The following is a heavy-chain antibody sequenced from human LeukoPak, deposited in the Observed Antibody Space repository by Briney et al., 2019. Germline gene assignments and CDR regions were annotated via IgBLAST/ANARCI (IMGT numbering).Heavy chain of an antibody. CDR2: ISWNSGSI. CDR3: AKDRYGDYPDALDY. D-gene: IGHD4-17*01. CDR1: GFTFDDYA. V-gene: IGHV3-9*01. Sequence: SGGSLRLSCAASGFTFDDYAMHWVRQAPGKGLEWVSGISWNSGSIGYADSVKGRFTISRDNAKNSLYLQMNSLRVEDTALYYRAKDRYGDYPDALDYWGQGTLVTVSS. J-gene: IGHJ4*02.